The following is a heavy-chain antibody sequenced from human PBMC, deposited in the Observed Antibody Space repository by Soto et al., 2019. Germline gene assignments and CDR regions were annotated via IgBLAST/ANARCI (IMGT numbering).Heavy chain of an antibody. J-gene: IGHJ1*01. CDR1: GGSISSSNW. CDR2: IYHSGST. Sequence: QVQLQESGPGLVKPSGTLSLTCAVSGGSISSSNWWSWVRQPPGKGLEWIGEIYHSGSTNYNPSLKRRVTISVDKSKNQFSLKLSSVTAADTAVYYCASSIRVAAARPYFQQWGQGTLVTVSS. CDR3: ASSIRVAAARPYFQQ. V-gene: IGHV4-4*02. D-gene: IGHD6-13*01.